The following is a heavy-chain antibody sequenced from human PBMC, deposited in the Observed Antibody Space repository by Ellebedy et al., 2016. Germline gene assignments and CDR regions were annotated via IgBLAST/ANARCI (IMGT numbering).Heavy chain of an antibody. CDR2: MNPNSGNT. V-gene: IGHV1-8*01. J-gene: IGHJ4*02. D-gene: IGHD6-19*01. Sequence: VSVKVSCKASGYTFTSYDINWVRQATGQGLEWTGWMNPNSGNTGYAQKFRGRVTMTRNTSISTAYMELSSLRSDDTAVYFCARGYTNGWYHDYWGQGTLVTVSS. CDR3: ARGYTNGWYHDY. CDR1: GYTFTSYD.